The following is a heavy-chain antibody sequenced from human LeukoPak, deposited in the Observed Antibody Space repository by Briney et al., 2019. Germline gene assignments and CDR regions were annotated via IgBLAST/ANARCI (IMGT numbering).Heavy chain of an antibody. CDR1: GFTFSSYG. D-gene: IGHD1-1*01. J-gene: IGHJ6*02. CDR3: AREGTHDAEHVYYYYGMDV. CDR2: IWYDGSNK. V-gene: IGHV3-33*01. Sequence: PGGSLRLSCAASGFTFSSYGMPWVRQAPGKGLEWVAVIWYDGSNKYFADSVKGRFTISRDNSKNTLYLQMNSLRAEDTAVYYCAREGTHDAEHVYYYYGMDVWGQGTTVTVSS.